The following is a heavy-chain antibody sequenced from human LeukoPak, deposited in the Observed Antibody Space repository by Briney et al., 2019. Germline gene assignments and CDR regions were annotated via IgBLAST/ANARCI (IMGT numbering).Heavy chain of an antibody. CDR2: INPNSGGT. V-gene: IGHV1-2*06. D-gene: IGHD6-13*01. Sequence: ASVKVSCKASGYTFTGYYMHWVRQAPGQGLEWMGRINPNSGGTNYAQKFQGRVTMTRDTSISTAYMELSRLRSDDTAVYYCARGPTGYSSSWYAYWGQGTPVTVSS. J-gene: IGHJ4*02. CDR1: GYTFTGYY. CDR3: ARGPTGYSSSWYAY.